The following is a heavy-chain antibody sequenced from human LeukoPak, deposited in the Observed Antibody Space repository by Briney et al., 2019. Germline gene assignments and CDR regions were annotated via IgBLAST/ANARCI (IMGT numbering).Heavy chain of an antibody. CDR2: INHSGST. J-gene: IGHJ4*02. CDR3: ARGLVPDY. V-gene: IGHV4-34*01. D-gene: IGHD2-2*01. CDR1: GGSFSGYY. Sequence: SETLSLTCAVYGGSFSGYYWSWIRQPPGKGLEWIGEINHSGSTNYNPSLKSRVTISVDTSKNQFSLKLSSVTAADTAVYYCARGLVPDYWGQGTLVAVTS.